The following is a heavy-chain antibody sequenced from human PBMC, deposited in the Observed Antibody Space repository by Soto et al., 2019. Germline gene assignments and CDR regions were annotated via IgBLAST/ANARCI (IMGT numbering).Heavy chain of an antibody. CDR1: GYTFTTYG. V-gene: IGHV1-18*04. CDR2: ISPYNGTT. Sequence: ASVKVSCKASGYTFTTYGISWVRQAPGQGLEWMGWISPYNGTTKDAKKFQGEMTMTTDTATSTAYMDLRTLRSDDTAVYYCARDGERDTGLNFYYYLHGMDAWGQGTRVTVS. CDR3: ARDGERDTGLNFYYYLHGMDA. J-gene: IGHJ6*02. D-gene: IGHD1-1*01.